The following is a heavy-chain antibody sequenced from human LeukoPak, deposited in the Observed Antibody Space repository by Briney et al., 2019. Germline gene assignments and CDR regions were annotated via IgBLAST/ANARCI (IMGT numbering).Heavy chain of an antibody. CDR3: ARDRAAAGFDAFDI. Sequence: GSSLRLSCAASGFTFSSYAMHWVRQAPGKGLEWVAVISYDGSNKYYADSVKGRFTISRDNSKNTLYLQMNSLRAEDTAVYCCARDRAAAGFDAFDIWGQGTMVTVSS. V-gene: IGHV3-30*04. CDR1: GFTFSSYA. CDR2: ISYDGSNK. J-gene: IGHJ3*02. D-gene: IGHD6-13*01.